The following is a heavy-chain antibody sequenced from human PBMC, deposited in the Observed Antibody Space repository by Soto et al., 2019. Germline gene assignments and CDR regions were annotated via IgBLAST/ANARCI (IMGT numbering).Heavy chain of an antibody. Sequence: PGGSLRLSCAASGFTFSSYGMHWVRQAPGKGLGWVSVIYSGGSTYYADSVKGRFTISRDNSKNTLYLQMNSLRAEDTAVYYCARDHIWFENVWGQGTLVTVSS. D-gene: IGHD3-10*01. CDR3: ARDHIWFENV. V-gene: IGHV3-NL1*01. CDR2: IYSGGST. J-gene: IGHJ4*02. CDR1: GFTFSSYG.